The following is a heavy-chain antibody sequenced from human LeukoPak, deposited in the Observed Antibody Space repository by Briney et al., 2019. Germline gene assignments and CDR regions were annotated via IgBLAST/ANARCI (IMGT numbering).Heavy chain of an antibody. CDR3: VRDQYLNVMTGFDE. CDR2: TSVNNGDT. V-gene: IGHV1-18*01. J-gene: IGHJ4*02. Sequence: GASVKVSCKASGYMFNLYGISWVRQAPGQGLEWMAWTSVNNGDTKYGQKFQGRATVTTDTSTSTVYLELRSLRPDDTAVYYCVRDQYLNVMTGFDEWGQGTLVTVSS. D-gene: IGHD3-9*01. CDR1: GYMFNLYG.